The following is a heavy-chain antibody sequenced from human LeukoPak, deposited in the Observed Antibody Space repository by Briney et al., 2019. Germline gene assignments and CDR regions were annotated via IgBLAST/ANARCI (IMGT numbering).Heavy chain of an antibody. CDR3: ARDGESLDY. CDR2: IKQDGSEK. CDR1: GFTFRSYW. V-gene: IGHV3-7*01. J-gene: IGHJ4*02. Sequence: PGGSLRLSCAASGFTFRSYWRSWVRQAPGKGLEWVANIKQDGSEKYYVDSVKGRFTISRDNAKNSLYLQMNSLRAEDTAVYYCARDGESLDYWGQGTLVTVSS.